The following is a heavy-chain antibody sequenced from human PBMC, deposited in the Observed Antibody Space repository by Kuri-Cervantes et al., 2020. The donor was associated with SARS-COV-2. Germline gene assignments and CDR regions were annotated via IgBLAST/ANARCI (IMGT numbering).Heavy chain of an antibody. Sequence: SETLSLTCTVSGGSISSGGYYWSWIRQHPGKGLEWIGYIYYSGSTYYNPSLKSRVTISVDTFKDQFSLKLSSVTAADTAVYYCASNLAVAGLFIAFDIWGQGTMVTVSS. D-gene: IGHD6-19*01. J-gene: IGHJ3*02. CDR3: ASNLAVAGLFIAFDI. CDR2: IYYSGST. V-gene: IGHV4-31*03. CDR1: GGSISSGGYY.